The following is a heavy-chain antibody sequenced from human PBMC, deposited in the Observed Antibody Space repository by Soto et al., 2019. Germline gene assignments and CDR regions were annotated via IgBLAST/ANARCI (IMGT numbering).Heavy chain of an antibody. Sequence: QVQLVQSGAEVKKPGSSVKVSCKASGGTFSRYAISWVRQAPGPGLEWMGGIIPSFGPANYAQKFQGRATITADDSTSTAYMELSSLRSEDTAVYYCARDPGYCSSTSCYFFLYWGQGTLVTVSS. D-gene: IGHD2-2*01. J-gene: IGHJ4*02. CDR1: GGTFSRYA. CDR2: IIPSFGPA. CDR3: ARDPGYCSSTSCYFFLY. V-gene: IGHV1-69*01.